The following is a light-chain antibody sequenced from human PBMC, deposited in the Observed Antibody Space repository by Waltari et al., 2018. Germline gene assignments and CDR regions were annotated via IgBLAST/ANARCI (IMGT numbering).Light chain of an antibody. V-gene: IGLV3-10*01. CDR2: EDN. J-gene: IGLJ2*01. CDR3: YSSDSSGNPVV. Sequence: SYELTQPPSVSVSPGQTARITCSGDALPKKCAYWYQQKSGQAPVLGIYEDNKRPSEIPERFSGSSSGTMATLTISGAQVEDEADYYCYSSDSSGNPVVFGGGTKLTVL. CDR1: ALPKKC.